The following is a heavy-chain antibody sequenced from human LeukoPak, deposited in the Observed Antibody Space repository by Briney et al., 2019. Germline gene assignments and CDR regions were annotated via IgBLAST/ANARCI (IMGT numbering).Heavy chain of an antibody. D-gene: IGHD3-22*01. J-gene: IGHJ4*02. CDR2: IKQDGSEK. CDR3: ARDHYYDSSGSYY. Sequence: GGSLRLSCAASGFTFNSYWMSWVRQAPGKGLEGVANIKQDGSEKYYVDSVKGRFTISRDNAKYSLYLQMNSLRAEDTAVYYCARDHYYDSSGSYYWGQGTLVTVSS. V-gene: IGHV3-7*01. CDR1: GFTFNSYW.